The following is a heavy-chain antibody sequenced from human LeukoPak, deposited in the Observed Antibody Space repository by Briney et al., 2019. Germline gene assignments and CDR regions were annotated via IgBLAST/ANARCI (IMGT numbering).Heavy chain of an antibody. Sequence: SEALSLTCAVSGYSISSGYYWGWIRQPPGKGLEWIGSIYHSGSTYYNPSLKSRVTISVDTSKNQFSLKVSSVTAADTAVYYCARRGGAVLDYWGQGTLVTVSS. J-gene: IGHJ4*02. D-gene: IGHD3-16*01. CDR3: ARRGGAVLDY. V-gene: IGHV4-38-2*01. CDR2: IYHSGST. CDR1: GYSISSGYY.